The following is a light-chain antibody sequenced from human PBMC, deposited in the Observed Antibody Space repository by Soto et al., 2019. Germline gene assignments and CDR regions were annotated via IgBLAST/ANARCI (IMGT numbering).Light chain of an antibody. J-gene: IGKJ3*01. CDR2: GAS. CDR1: QSVSNN. Sequence: EIVMTQSPATLSVSPGERATISCRASQSVSNNLAWYQQKPGQGTCLLMYGASTSATGIPARFSGSGSGTEFTLTISSLQSEDSAVYYCQQYNEWPPTFGPGTKLDIK. V-gene: IGKV3-15*01. CDR3: QQYNEWPPT.